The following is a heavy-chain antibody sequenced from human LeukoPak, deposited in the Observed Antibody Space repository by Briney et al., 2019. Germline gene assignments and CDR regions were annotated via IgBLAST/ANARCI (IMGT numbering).Heavy chain of an antibody. D-gene: IGHD4-17*01. Sequence: KPSETLTLTCTVSGGSVSSGVYSWSWIRQPPGKGLEWIGFVYQIGNTYYNPSLESRVSISLDESNNQFSLKLTSLTAADTAVYFCAGGGGDYTVYFDSWGQGSLVTVSS. J-gene: IGHJ4*02. CDR1: GGSVSSGVYS. CDR3: AGGGGDYTVYFDS. CDR2: VYQIGNT. V-gene: IGHV4-30-2*01.